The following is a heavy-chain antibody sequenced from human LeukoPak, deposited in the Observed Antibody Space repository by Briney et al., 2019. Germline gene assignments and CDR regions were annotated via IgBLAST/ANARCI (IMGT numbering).Heavy chain of an antibody. CDR1: GGAISRWC. J-gene: IGHJ4*02. Sequence: PSETLSLTCTVSGGAISRWCWSWLRQPAGKGLEWIGRIYTSGSTYYNPSLKSRVTISVDTSKNQFSLKLSSVTAADTAVYYCARALSSIAARPRSYYFDYWGQGTLVTVSS. D-gene: IGHD6-6*01. V-gene: IGHV4-4*07. CDR2: IYTSGST. CDR3: ARALSSIAARPRSYYFDY.